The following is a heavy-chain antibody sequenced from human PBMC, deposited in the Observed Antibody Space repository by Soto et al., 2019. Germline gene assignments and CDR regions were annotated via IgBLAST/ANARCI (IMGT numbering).Heavy chain of an antibody. CDR3: ARPQIQRRGKQGPRALDY. CDR1: GGSFSGYY. J-gene: IGHJ4*02. V-gene: IGHV4-34*01. CDR2: INHSGST. Sequence: SETLSLTCAVYGGSFSGYYWSWIRQPPGKGLEWIGEINHSGSTNYNPSLKSRVTISVDTSKNQFSLKLSSVTAADTAVYYCARPQIQRRGKQGPRALDYWGQGTLVTVSS.